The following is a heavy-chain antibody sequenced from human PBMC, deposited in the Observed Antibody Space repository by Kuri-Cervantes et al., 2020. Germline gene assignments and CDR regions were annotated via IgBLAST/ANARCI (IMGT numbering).Heavy chain of an antibody. CDR3: ARDRGEFLEWSPPIIDAFDI. D-gene: IGHD3-3*01. CDR1: GFTFDDYG. CDR2: INWNGGHT. J-gene: IGHJ3*02. V-gene: IGHV3-20*04. Sequence: GGSLRLSCAASGFTFDDYGMSWVRQAPGKGLEWVSGINWNGGHTGYVDAVKGRFTISRDNAKNSLYLQMDSLRAEDTAVYYCARDRGEFLEWSPPIIDAFDIWGQGTMVTVSS.